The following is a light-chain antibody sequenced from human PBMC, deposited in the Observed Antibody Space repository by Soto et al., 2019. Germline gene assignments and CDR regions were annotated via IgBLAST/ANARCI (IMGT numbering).Light chain of an antibody. CDR2: AAS. CDR1: QGISSY. V-gene: IGKV1-8*01. J-gene: IGKJ1*01. CDR3: QQYYSYPRT. Sequence: IRMTQTTSSLSASTGDRVTITCRASQGISSYLAWYQQKPGKAPKLLIYAASTLQSGVPSRFSGSGSGTDFTLTISCLQSEDFATYYCQQYYSYPRTFGQGTRWIS.